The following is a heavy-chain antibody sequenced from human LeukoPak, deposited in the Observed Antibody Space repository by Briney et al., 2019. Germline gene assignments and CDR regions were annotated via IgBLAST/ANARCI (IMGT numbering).Heavy chain of an antibody. CDR3: ARKGSWAVAGTSARIKNNWFDP. Sequence: GESLKISCKASVFSFSNYWIAWVRQKPGEGLEWMGNIYPGDSDTRYNPSFQGQVTISADKSISTAYLQWSSLKASDTAMYYCARKGSWAVAGTSARIKNNWFDPWGQGTLVTVSS. D-gene: IGHD6-19*01. J-gene: IGHJ5*02. CDR2: IYPGDSDT. V-gene: IGHV5-51*01. CDR1: VFSFSNYW.